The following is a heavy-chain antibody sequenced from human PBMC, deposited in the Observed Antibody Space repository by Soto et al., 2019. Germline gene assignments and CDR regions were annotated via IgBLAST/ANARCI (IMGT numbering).Heavy chain of an antibody. V-gene: IGHV4-30-4*01. J-gene: IGHJ5*02. CDR2: IYHSGST. D-gene: IGHD1-26*01. CDR3: ARLRWETENNWFDP. Sequence: PSETLSLTCTVSGDSISSVDHYWSWIRQPPGKGLEWMGYIYHSGSTHYNPSLNSRLTISIDTSTNRFSLNLTSVTAADTAAYFCARLRWETENNWFDPWGQGALVTVSS. CDR1: GDSISSVDHY.